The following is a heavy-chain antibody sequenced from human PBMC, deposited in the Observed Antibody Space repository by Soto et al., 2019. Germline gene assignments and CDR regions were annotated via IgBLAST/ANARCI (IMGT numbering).Heavy chain of an antibody. V-gene: IGHV4-59*01. CDR2: IYYSGST. D-gene: IGHD6-19*01. J-gene: IGHJ4*02. CDR3: GPRIAVAGHPDYFDY. Sequence: SETLSLTCTVSGGSISSYYWSWIRQPPGKGLEWIGYIYYSGSTNYNPSLKSRVTISVDTSTNQFSLNLSSVTAAATAVSFSGPRIAVAGHPDYFDYWGQGTLVTVSS. CDR1: GGSISSYY.